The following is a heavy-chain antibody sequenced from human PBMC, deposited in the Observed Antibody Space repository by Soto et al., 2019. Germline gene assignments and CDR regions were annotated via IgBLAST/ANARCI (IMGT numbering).Heavy chain of an antibody. V-gene: IGHV4-30-2*01. Sequence: TLSLTCAVSGGSISSGGYSWSWIRQPPGKGLEWIGYIYHSVSTYYNPSLKSRVTISVDRSKNQFSLKLSSVTAADTAVYYCARVGPYDSGSYMFRYDRFDPWGQGTQVTVSS. CDR2: IYHSVST. CDR3: ARVGPYDSGSYMFRYDRFDP. J-gene: IGHJ5*02. CDR1: GGSISSGGYS. D-gene: IGHD3-10*01.